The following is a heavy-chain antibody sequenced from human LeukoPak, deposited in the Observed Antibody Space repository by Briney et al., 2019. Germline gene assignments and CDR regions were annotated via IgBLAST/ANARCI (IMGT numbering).Heavy chain of an antibody. D-gene: IGHD2-15*01. V-gene: IGHV4-59*01. Sequence: PSETPSLTCTVSGDSIRSFYWSWVRQPPGKGLEWIGHIYYSRSTNYNPSLKSRVTISVDMSKNQFSLKMTSVNAADTAVYYCARDPGGSADYWGQGTLVTVSS. J-gene: IGHJ4*02. CDR2: IYYSRST. CDR1: GDSIRSFY. CDR3: ARDPGGSADY.